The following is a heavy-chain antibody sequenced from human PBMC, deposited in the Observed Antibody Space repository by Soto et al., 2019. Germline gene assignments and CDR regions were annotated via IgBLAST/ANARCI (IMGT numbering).Heavy chain of an antibody. CDR3: AREAVYCSRTSCYRRAFDT. CDR1: GFTFSGHW. V-gene: IGHV3-74*03. CDR2: INTDGGSS. J-gene: IGHJ3*02. Sequence: EVQLVESGGDLVQPGGSLRLSCAASGFTFSGHWMHWFRQVPGKGLEWVSRINTDGGSSAYADSVKGRFTISRDNAKNTLYLQMKGLRAEDTAVYYCAREAVYCSRTSCYRRAFDTWGQGTTVTVSS. D-gene: IGHD2-2*01.